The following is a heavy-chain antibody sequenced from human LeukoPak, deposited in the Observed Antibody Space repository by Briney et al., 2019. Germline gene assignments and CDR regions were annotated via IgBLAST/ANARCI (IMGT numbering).Heavy chain of an antibody. CDR2: INSDGSDT. J-gene: IGHJ4*02. D-gene: IGHD2/OR15-2a*01. CDR1: GFSFSTYW. CDR3: VRDSEYCYRFDW. V-gene: IGHV3-74*01. Sequence: PGGSLRLSCAASGFSFSTYWMHWVRQAPGKGLVWASRINSDGSDTSNADSVEGRFTIFRDNAKNALYLQMSSLRAEDTAVYYCVRDSEYCYRFDWWGQGALVTVSS.